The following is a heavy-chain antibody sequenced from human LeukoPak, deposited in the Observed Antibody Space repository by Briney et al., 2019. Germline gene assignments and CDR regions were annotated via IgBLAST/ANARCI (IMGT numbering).Heavy chain of an antibody. V-gene: IGHV1-69*05. CDR3: ARTLLDSGAGSFFDW. CDR1: GGTFASSG. J-gene: IGHJ4*02. Sequence: SVKVSCKASGGTFASSGIGWVRLAPGQGLVWMGGTIPIYGTTFIAQNFQGRVTLTNDESTSTAYMEVNSLRSEDTAVYYCARTLLDSGAGSFFDWRGQGTLVTVSS. CDR2: TIPIYGTT. D-gene: IGHD3-10*01.